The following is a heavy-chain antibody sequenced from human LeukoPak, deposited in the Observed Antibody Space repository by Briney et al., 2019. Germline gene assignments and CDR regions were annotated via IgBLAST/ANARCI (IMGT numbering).Heavy chain of an antibody. V-gene: IGHV4-30-4*01. J-gene: IGHJ5*02. CDR1: GGSISSGDYY. Sequence: SQTLSLTCTVSGGSISSGDYYWSWIRQPPGKGLEWIGYIYYSGSTYYNPSLKSRVTISVDTSKNQFSLKLSSVTAADTAVYYCARENVVATPSGLCNWFDPWGQGTLVTVSS. D-gene: IGHD2-21*01. CDR2: IYYSGST. CDR3: ARENVVATPSGLCNWFDP.